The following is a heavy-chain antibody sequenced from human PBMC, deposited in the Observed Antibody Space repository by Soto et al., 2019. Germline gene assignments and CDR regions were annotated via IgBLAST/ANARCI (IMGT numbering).Heavy chain of an antibody. J-gene: IGHJ3*02. CDR1: GYTFTSYG. D-gene: IGHD2-15*01. CDR2: ISAYNGNT. Sequence: ASVKVSCKASGYTFTSYGISWVRQAPGQGLEWMGWISAYNGNTNYAQKLQGRVTMTTDTSTSTAYMELRSLRSDDTAVYYCARDHRPAAPRTDAFDIWGQGTMVTVSS. V-gene: IGHV1-18*01. CDR3: ARDHRPAAPRTDAFDI.